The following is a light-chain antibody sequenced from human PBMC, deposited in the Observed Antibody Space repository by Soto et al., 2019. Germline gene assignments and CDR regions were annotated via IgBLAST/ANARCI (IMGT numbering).Light chain of an antibody. CDR3: GSYTTSSNYV. V-gene: IGLV2-14*01. Sequence: QSALTQPASVSGSPGQSVTISCTATTSDIGHYNYVSWYQQHPGKAPKLVIYEVSNRPSGVSHRFSGSKSGNTASLTISGLQAEDEADYYCGSYTTSSNYVFGTGTKLTVL. CDR2: EVS. J-gene: IGLJ1*01. CDR1: TSDIGHYNY.